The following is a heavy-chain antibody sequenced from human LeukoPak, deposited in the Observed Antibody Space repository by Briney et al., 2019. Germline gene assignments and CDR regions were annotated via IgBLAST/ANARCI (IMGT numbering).Heavy chain of an antibody. D-gene: IGHD4-17*01. CDR3: ARDNPYTDYGDNAGYYYMDV. V-gene: IGHV4-4*07. CDR2: IYTSGST. J-gene: IGHJ6*03. Sequence: SETLSLTCTVSGGSMSSYYWRWIRQPAGKGLEWIGRIYTSGSTNYNPSLKSRVTISVDTSKNQFSLKLSCVRAADTAVYYCARDNPYTDYGDNAGYYYMDVWGKGTTVTVSS. CDR1: GGSMSSYY.